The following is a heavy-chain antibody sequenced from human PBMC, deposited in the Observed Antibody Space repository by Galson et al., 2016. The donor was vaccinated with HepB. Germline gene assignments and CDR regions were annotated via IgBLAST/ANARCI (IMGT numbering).Heavy chain of an antibody. CDR1: GYTFTSYG. CDR2: ISAYNGNT. V-gene: IGHV1-18*04. CDR3: AAAVAGNFDY. D-gene: IGHD6-19*01. Sequence: SVKVSCRASGYTFTSYGITWVRQAPGQGLEWMGWISAYNGNTNYAQKLQGRVTMTTDTSTSTAYMELRSLRSDDTAVYYCAAAVAGNFDYWGQGILVTVSS. J-gene: IGHJ4*02.